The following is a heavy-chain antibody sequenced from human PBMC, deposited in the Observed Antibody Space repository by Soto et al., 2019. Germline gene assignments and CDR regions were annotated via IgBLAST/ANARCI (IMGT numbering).Heavy chain of an antibody. J-gene: IGHJ4*02. CDR1: GYTFTSYY. D-gene: IGHD3-10*01. Sequence: ASVKVSCKASGYTFTSYYMHWVQQAPGQGLEWMGIINPSGGSTSYAQKFQGRVTMTRDTSTSTVYMELSSLRSEDTAVYYCARMRAYGSGSYYGDYWGQGTLVTVSS. CDR3: ARMRAYGSGSYYGDY. CDR2: INPSGGST. V-gene: IGHV1-46*01.